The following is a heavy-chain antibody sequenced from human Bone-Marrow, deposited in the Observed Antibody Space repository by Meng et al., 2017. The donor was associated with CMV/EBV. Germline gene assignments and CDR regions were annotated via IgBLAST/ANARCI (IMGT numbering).Heavy chain of an antibody. J-gene: IGHJ4*02. Sequence: ASVKVSCKASGYTFTTYYMRWVRQAPGQGLEWMGVIHPSDGGTTYAQKFQGRVTMTRDTSTSTIYMELSSLRSEDTAVYYGARDNRGFDCWGQGTLVTVSS. CDR1: GYTFTTYY. D-gene: IGHD2/OR15-2a*01. CDR2: IHPSDGGT. V-gene: IGHV1-46*01. CDR3: ARDNRGFDC.